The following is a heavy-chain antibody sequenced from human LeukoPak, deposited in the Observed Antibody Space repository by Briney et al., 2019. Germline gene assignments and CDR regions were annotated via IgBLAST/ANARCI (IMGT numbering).Heavy chain of an antibody. V-gene: IGHV3-23*01. CDR1: GFTFSSYA. Sequence: GSLRLSCAASGFTFSSYAMSWVRQAPGKGLEWVSAISGSGGSTYYADSVKGRFTISRDNSKNTLYLQMNSLRAEDTAVYYCAKATGYSSGLKGFFFDYWGQGTLVTVSS. D-gene: IGHD6-19*01. J-gene: IGHJ4*02. CDR2: ISGSGGST. CDR3: AKATGYSSGLKGFFFDY.